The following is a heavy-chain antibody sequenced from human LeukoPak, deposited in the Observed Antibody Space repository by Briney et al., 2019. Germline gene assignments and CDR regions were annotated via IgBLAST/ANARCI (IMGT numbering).Heavy chain of an antibody. J-gene: IGHJ4*02. V-gene: IGHV4-59*01. CDR2: IYYSGIT. CDR1: GGSISSYY. Sequence: SETLSLTCIVSGGSISSYYWSWIRQPPGKRLEWIGYIYYSGITNYNPSLKSRVTISVDTSKNQFSLKLSSVTAADTAVYYCARVRLAYGSGSCDYFDYWGQGTLVTISS. CDR3: ARVRLAYGSGSCDYFDY. D-gene: IGHD3-10*01.